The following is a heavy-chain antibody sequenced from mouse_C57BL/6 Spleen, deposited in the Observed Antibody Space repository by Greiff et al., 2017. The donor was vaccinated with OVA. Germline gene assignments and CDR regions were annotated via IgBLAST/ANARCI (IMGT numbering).Heavy chain of an antibody. V-gene: IGHV5-17*01. CDR3: AMGAMDY. Sequence: EVQLQESGGGLVKPGGSLKLSCAASGFTFSDYGMHWVRQAPEKGLEWVAYISSGSSTIYYADTVKGRFTISRDNAKHTLFLQMTSLRSEDTAMYYCAMGAMDYWGQGTSVTVSS. CDR1: GFTFSDYG. J-gene: IGHJ4*01. CDR2: ISSGSSTI.